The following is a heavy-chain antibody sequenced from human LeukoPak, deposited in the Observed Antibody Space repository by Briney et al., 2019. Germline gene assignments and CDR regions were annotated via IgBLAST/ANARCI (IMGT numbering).Heavy chain of an antibody. CDR2: IKQDGSEI. D-gene: IGHD5-12*01. CDR3: ARLQTVATG. V-gene: IGHV3-7*03. CDR1: GFTFSSYA. Sequence: GGSLRLSCAASGFTFSSYAMHWVRQAPGKGLEWVANIKQDGSEIYYVDSVKGRFTISRDNAKNSLYLQMSSLRAEDTAVYYCARLQTVATGWGQGTLVTVSS. J-gene: IGHJ4*02.